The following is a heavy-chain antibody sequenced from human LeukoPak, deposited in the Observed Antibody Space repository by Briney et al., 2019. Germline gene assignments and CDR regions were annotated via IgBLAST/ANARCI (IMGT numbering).Heavy chain of an antibody. CDR3: ARDLGYSSSWTYYYGMDV. J-gene: IGHJ6*02. D-gene: IGHD6-13*01. V-gene: IGHV6-1*01. CDR2: TYYRSKWYN. CDR1: GDSVSNNSAA. Sequence: PSQTLSLNCAISGDSVSNNSAAWNWIRQSPSRGLEWLGRTYYRSKWYNDYAVSVRSRITINPDTSKNQFSLQLNSVTPEDTAVYYCARDLGYSSSWTYYYGMDVWGQGTTVTVSS.